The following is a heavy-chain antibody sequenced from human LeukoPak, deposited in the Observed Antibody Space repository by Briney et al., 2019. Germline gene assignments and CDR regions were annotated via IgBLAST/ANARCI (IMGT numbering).Heavy chain of an antibody. V-gene: IGHV5-10-1*01. J-gene: IGHJ4*02. D-gene: IGHD3-16*02. CDR1: GYSFTSYW. Sequence: GESLKISCKGPGYSFTSYWISWVRQMPGKGLEWMGRIDPSDSYTNYSPSFQGHVTISADKSISTAYLQWSSLKASDTAMYYCARHPRYDYVWGSYRSGVYFDYWGQGTLVTVSS. CDR2: IDPSDSYT. CDR3: ARHPRYDYVWGSYRSGVYFDY.